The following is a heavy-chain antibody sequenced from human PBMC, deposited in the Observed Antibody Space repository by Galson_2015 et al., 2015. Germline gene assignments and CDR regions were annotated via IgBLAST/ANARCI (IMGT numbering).Heavy chain of an antibody. CDR2: IIPIFGTA. CDR3: ARESIAAAGTRGNYYYYYGMDV. J-gene: IGHJ6*02. D-gene: IGHD6-13*01. CDR1: GGTFSSYA. V-gene: IGHV1-69*13. Sequence: SVKVSCKASGGTFSSYAISWVRQAPGQGLEWMGGIIPIFGTANYAQKFQGRVTITADESTSTAYMELSSLRSEDTAVYYCARESIAAAGTRGNYYYYYGMDVWGQGTTVTVSS.